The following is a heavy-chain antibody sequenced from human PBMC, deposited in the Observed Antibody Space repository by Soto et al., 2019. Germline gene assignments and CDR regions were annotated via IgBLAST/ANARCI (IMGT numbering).Heavy chain of an antibody. CDR1: GFTFSNYS. Sequence: EVHLVESGGGPGQPGGSLRLSCAASGFTFSNYSMNWVRQVPGKALEWVSYISGSSAAICYADSVEGRFTISRDNAQNSLFLQMNSLRDEDTAFYYCARGGVAVTGYRGIDFWGQGTLVTVSA. CDR2: ISGSSAAI. D-gene: IGHD3-9*01. J-gene: IGHJ4*02. CDR3: ARGGVAVTGYRGIDF. V-gene: IGHV3-48*02.